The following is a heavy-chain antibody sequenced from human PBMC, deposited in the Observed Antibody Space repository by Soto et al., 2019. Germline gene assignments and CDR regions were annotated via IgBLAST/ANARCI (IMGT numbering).Heavy chain of an antibody. J-gene: IGHJ4*02. V-gene: IGHV4-59*08. D-gene: IGHD5-12*01. CDR3: ARRRYSGYDWDY. Sequence: PSETLSLTCTVSGGSISSYYWSWIRQPPGKGLEWIGYIYYSGSTNYNPSLKSRVTISVDTSKNQFSLKLSSVTAADTAVYYCARRRYSGYDWDYWGQGTLVTVSS. CDR2: IYYSGST. CDR1: GGSISSYY.